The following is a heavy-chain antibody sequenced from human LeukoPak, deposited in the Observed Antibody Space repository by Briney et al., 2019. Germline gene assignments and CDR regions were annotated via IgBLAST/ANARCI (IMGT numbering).Heavy chain of an antibody. J-gene: IGHJ3*02. CDR1: GGPISSGTYY. CDR3: ARGMKSDAFDI. CDR2: MSTSGST. Sequence: PSYTLSLTCTGSGGPISSGTYYWCYILQPSGKGLEGIERMSTSGSTNYNPSLKSRVSISVCPSTQQFSMQFTSVTAWDTCFYFCARGMKSDAFDIWGQGKMVTVSS. V-gene: IGHV4-61*02.